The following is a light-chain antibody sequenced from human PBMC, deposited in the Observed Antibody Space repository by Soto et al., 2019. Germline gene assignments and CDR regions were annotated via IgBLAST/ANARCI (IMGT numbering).Light chain of an antibody. CDR2: DNN. Sequence: QSVLTQPPSVSAAPGQKVTISCSGGSSNIGTNYVSWYQQLPGTAPKLLIYDNNKRPSGIPDRFSGSKSGTSATLGITGLPTGDEADYYCGTWDSGLIWPVFGGGTKLTVL. CDR1: SSNIGTNY. V-gene: IGLV1-51*01. J-gene: IGLJ2*01. CDR3: GTWDSGLIWPV.